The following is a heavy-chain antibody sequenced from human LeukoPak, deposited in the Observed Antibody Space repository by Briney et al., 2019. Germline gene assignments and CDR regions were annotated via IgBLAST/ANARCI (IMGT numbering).Heavy chain of an antibody. D-gene: IGHD6-13*01. CDR3: ARLWPTRAIAAAGTPLVY. CDR2: IKQDGSEK. CDR1: GFTFSSYS. Sequence: PGGSLRLSCAASGFTFSSYSINWVRQAPGKGLEWVANIKQDGSEKYYVDSVKGRFTISRDNAKNSLYLQMNSLRAEDTAVYYCARLWPTRAIAAAGTPLVYWGQGTLVTVSS. J-gene: IGHJ4*02. V-gene: IGHV3-7*01.